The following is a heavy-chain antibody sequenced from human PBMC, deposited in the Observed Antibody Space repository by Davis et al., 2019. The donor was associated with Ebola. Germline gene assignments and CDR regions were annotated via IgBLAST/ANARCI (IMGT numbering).Heavy chain of an antibody. Sequence: PGGSLRLSCAASGFTFSSYGMHWVRQAPGKGLEWVAVISYDGSNKYYADSVKGRFTISRDNSKNTLYLQMNSLRAEDTAVYYCAYLGAPTWFDPWGQGTLVTVS. CDR2: ISYDGSNK. D-gene: IGHD1-26*01. V-gene: IGHV3-30*03. CDR1: GFTFSSYG. CDR3: AYLGAPTWFDP. J-gene: IGHJ5*02.